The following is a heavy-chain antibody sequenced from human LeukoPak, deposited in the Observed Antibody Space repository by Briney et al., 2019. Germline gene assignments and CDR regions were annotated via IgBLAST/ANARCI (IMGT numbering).Heavy chain of an antibody. CDR2: TSSSDDGT. V-gene: IGHV3-23*01. CDR3: AKELYYYDSSGFDF. Sequence: GSLRLSFAASGFPLSSYAMSWVRQVPGKGLEWVSATSSSDDGTYHADSVRGRFTIYRGNSKNTLYLQMNSLRAEDTAVYYCAKELYYYDSSGFDFWGQGTLVTVSS. J-gene: IGHJ4*02. D-gene: IGHD3-22*01. CDR1: GFPLSSYA.